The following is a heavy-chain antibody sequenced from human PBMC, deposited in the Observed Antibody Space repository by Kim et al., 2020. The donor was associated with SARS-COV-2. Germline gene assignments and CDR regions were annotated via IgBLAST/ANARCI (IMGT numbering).Heavy chain of an antibody. CDR2: MNPNSGNT. CDR1: GYTFTSYD. D-gene: IGHD3-22*01. V-gene: IGHV1-8*01. Sequence: ASVKVSCKASGYTFTSYDINWVRQATGQGLEWMGWMNPNSGNTGYAQKFQGRVTMTRNTSISTAYMELSSLRSEDTAVYYCARNYYDSSGYYIGDWFDPWGQGTLVTVSS. J-gene: IGHJ5*02. CDR3: ARNYYDSSGYYIGDWFDP.